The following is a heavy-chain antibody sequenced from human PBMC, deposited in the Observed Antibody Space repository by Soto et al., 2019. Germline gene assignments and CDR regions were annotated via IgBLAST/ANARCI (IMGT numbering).Heavy chain of an antibody. D-gene: IGHD4-17*01. V-gene: IGHV3-13*01. CDR3: ARGSWYGDYENFAFDI. J-gene: IGHJ3*02. Sequence: GGSLRLSCAASGFTFSSYDMHWVRQATGKGLEWVSAIGTAGDTYYPGSVRGRFTISRENAKNSLYLQMNSLRAGDTAVYYCARGSWYGDYENFAFDIWGQGTMVTVSS. CDR1: GFTFSSYD. CDR2: IGTAGDT.